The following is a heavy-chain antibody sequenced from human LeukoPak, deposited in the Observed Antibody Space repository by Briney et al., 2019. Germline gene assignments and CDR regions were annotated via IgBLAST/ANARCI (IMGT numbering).Heavy chain of an antibody. Sequence: ASVKVSCKASGGTFSSYAISWVRQAPGQGLEWMGRIIPIFGTANYAQKFQGRVTITTDESTSTAYMELSSLTSEDTAVYYCAREDYYGSGSYQEGIAYWGQGTLVTVSS. D-gene: IGHD3-10*01. CDR3: AREDYYGSGSYQEGIAY. CDR2: IIPIFGTA. V-gene: IGHV1-69*05. CDR1: GGTFSSYA. J-gene: IGHJ4*02.